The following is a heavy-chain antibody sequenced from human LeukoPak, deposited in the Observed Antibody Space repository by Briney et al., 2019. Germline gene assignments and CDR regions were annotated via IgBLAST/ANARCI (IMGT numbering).Heavy chain of an antibody. V-gene: IGHV4-59*08. J-gene: IGHJ4*02. CDR2: IFYRGNT. CDR1: GASISTYY. Sequence: SETLSLTCTVSGASISTYYWSWIRQPTGKGLEWMGYIFYRGNTKYNDSLRSRITISLDTSKTQFSLNLTPLPAPATLIYYCEAPHAHCGNYVDLWGQGALVTVSS. CDR3: EAPHAHCGNYVDL. D-gene: IGHD3-10*01.